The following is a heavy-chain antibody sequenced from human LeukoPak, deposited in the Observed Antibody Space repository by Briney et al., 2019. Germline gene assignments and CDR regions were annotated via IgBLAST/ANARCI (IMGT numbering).Heavy chain of an antibody. CDR2: ISSSSKYI. CDR3: ANPNSSSSVY. CDR1: GFTFSSYS. D-gene: IGHD6-6*01. J-gene: IGHJ4*02. V-gene: IGHV3-21*01. Sequence: GGSLRLSCAASGFTFSSYSMNWVRQAPGKGLEWVSSISSSSKYIYDADSVKGRFTVSRDNAKNSLYLQMNSLRAEDTAVYYCANPNSSSSVYWGQGTLVTVSS.